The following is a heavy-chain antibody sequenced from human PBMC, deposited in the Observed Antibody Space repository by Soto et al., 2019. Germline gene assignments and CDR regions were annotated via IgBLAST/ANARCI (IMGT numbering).Heavy chain of an antibody. V-gene: IGHV3-23*01. J-gene: IGHJ4*02. CDR1: GFTFSSYA. D-gene: IGHD6-6*01. Sequence: GESLKISCAASGFTFSSYAMSWVRQAPGKGLEWVSAISGSGGSTYYADSVKGRFTISRDNSKNTLYLQMNSLRAEDTAVYYCAKASPEYSSSWYHWGQGTLVTVSS. CDR3: AKASPEYSSSWYH. CDR2: ISGSGGST.